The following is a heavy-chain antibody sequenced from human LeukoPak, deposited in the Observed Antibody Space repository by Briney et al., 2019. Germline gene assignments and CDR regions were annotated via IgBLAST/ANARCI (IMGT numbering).Heavy chain of an antibody. D-gene: IGHD6-13*01. Sequence: GGSLRLSCAASGFTFSSYGMHWVRQAPGKGLEWVAFIRYDGSNKYYADSVKGRFTISRDNSKNTLYLQMNSLRAEDTAVYYCAKDLNSAAAGYYYYYYMDVWGKGTTVTVSS. CDR1: GFTFSSYG. J-gene: IGHJ6*03. CDR3: AKDLNSAAAGYYYYYYMDV. V-gene: IGHV3-30*02. CDR2: IRYDGSNK.